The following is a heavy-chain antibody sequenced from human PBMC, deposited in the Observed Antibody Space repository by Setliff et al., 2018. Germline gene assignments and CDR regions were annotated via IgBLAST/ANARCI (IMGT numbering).Heavy chain of an antibody. CDR2: IWYDGSYT. V-gene: IGHV3-33*01. J-gene: IGHJ3*02. CDR3: AGDPPYSGYAFHI. D-gene: IGHD5-12*01. CDR1: GFTFSSYA. Sequence: SCAASGFTFSSYAMHWVRQAPGKGLDWVAYIWYDGSYTYYTGSVKGRFTISRDNSRNTVYLQMNSLRAEDTAVYYCAGDPPYSGYAFHIWGQGTMVTVS.